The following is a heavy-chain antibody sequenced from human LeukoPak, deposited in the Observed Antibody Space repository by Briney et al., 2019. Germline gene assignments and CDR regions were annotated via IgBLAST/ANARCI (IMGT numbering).Heavy chain of an antibody. CDR2: ISSSGSYI. CDR3: ARVLLAKYMDV. D-gene: IGHD3-3*01. V-gene: IGHV3-21*01. J-gene: IGHJ6*03. Sequence: GGSLRLSCAASRFTFSSYSMNWVRQAPGKGLEWVSSISSSGSYIYYADSVKGRFTISRDNAKNSLYLEMNTLRAEDTAVYYCARVLLAKYMDVWGKGTTVTVSS. CDR1: RFTFSSYS.